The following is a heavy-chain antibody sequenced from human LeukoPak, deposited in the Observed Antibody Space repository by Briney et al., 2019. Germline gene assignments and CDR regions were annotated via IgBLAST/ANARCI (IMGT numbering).Heavy chain of an antibody. Sequence: ASVKVSCKASGYTFTSYAMHWVRQAPGQRLEWMGWINAGNGNTKYSQKFQGRVTITRDTSASTAYMELSSLRSEDTAVYYCERDGKQWLATDYWGQGTLVTVSS. V-gene: IGHV1-3*01. CDR2: INAGNGNT. CDR1: GYTFTSYA. CDR3: ERDGKQWLATDY. J-gene: IGHJ4*02. D-gene: IGHD6-19*01.